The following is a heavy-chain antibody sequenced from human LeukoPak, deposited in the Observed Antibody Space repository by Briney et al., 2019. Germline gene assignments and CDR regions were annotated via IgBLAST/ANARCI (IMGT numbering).Heavy chain of an antibody. D-gene: IGHD6-19*01. CDR1: GFTFSSYW. J-gene: IGHJ6*02. Sequence: GGSLRLSCAASGFTFSSYWMHWVRQAPGKGLVWVSRINTDGSSTSYADSVKGRFTISRDNAKNTLYLQMNSLRAEDTAVYYCAAGISSYYGMDVWGQGTTVTVSS. V-gene: IGHV3-74*01. CDR3: AAGISSYYGMDV. CDR2: INTDGSST.